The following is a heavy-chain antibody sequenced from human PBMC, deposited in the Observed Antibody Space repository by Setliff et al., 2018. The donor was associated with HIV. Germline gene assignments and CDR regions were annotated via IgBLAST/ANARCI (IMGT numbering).Heavy chain of an antibody. Sequence: SETLSLTCTVSGGSISSGSYYWSWIRQPAGKGLEWIGRIYTSGSTNYNPSLKSRVTISVDTSKNTLYLQMNSLRAEDTAVYYCARDDSNGNTDAFDIWGQGTTVTV. V-gene: IGHV4-61*02. CDR3: ARDDSNGNTDAFDI. CDR2: IYTSGST. J-gene: IGHJ3*02. D-gene: IGHD5-18*01. CDR1: GGSISSGSYY.